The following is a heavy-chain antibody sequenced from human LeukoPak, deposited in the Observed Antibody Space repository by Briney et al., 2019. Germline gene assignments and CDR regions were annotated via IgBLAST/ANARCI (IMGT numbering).Heavy chain of an antibody. D-gene: IGHD3-3*01. CDR1: GGSISSYY. V-gene: IGHV4-39*01. Sequence: SETLSLTCTVSGGSISSYYWGWIRQPPGKGLEWIGSIYYSGSTYYNPSLKSRVTISVDTSKNQFSLKLSSVTAADTAVYYCARRRYDFWSGYFPNAFDIWGQGTMVTVSS. CDR3: ARRRYDFWSGYFPNAFDI. CDR2: IYYSGST. J-gene: IGHJ3*02.